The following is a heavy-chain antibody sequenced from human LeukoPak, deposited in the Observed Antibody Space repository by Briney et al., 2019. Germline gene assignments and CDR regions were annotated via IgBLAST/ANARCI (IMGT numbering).Heavy chain of an antibody. J-gene: IGHJ4*02. CDR1: GFTFSSYA. V-gene: IGHV3-23*01. Sequence: PGGSLRPSCAASGFTFSSYAMSWVRQAPGKGLEWVSAISGSGGSTYYADSVKGRFTISRDNSKNTLYLQMNSLRAEDTAVYYCAKDGWWEPGGPDYWGQGTLVTVSS. D-gene: IGHD1-26*01. CDR2: ISGSGGST. CDR3: AKDGWWEPGGPDY.